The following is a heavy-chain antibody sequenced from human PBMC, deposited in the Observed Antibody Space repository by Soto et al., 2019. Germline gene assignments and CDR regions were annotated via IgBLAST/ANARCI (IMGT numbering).Heavy chain of an antibody. CDR1: GYTFTTYG. Sequence: QVQLVQSGAEVKNPGASVKVSCKASGYTFTTYGFSWVRQAPGQGLDWMGWIGPYTGGTNYARQFQSRVTMTTGTSTSTSDMELSRLTSEDTAVYYCAREGDGPGRHYDYWGRGGLITVS. D-gene: IGHD3-10*01. CDR2: IGPYTGGT. J-gene: IGHJ4*02. V-gene: IGHV1-18*01. CDR3: AREGDGPGRHYDY.